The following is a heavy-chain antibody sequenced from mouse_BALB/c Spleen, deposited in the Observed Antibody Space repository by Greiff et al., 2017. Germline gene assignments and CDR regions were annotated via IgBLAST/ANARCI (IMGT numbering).Heavy chain of an antibody. CDR3: ASAMITRVYAMDY. D-gene: IGHD2-4*01. J-gene: IGHJ4*01. V-gene: IGHV1-14*01. CDR2: INPYNDGT. CDR1: GYTFTSYV. Sequence: EVKLQESGPELVKPGASVKMSCKASGYTFTSYVMHWVKQKPGQGLEWIGYINPYNDGTKYNEKFKGKATLTSDKSSSTAYMELSSLTSEDSAVYYCASAMITRVYAMDYWGQGTSVTVSS.